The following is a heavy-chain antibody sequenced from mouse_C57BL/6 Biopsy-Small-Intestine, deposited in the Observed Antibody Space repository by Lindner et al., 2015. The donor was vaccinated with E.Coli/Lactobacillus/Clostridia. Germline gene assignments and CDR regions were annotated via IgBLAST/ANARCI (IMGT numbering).Heavy chain of an antibody. CDR1: GFNIKDYF. CDR2: IDPEDGET. CDR3: ARGDDYLFTY. D-gene: IGHD2-4*01. Sequence: VQLQESGAELVKPGASVRLSCTASGFNIKDYFMHWVKQRPEQDLEWIGGIDPEDGETKYAPKFQGKATIKTDTSSNTAYLQLSSLTFEDTAVYYCARGDDYLFTYWGQGDSGHCLC. J-gene: IGHJ3*01. V-gene: IGHV14-2*01.